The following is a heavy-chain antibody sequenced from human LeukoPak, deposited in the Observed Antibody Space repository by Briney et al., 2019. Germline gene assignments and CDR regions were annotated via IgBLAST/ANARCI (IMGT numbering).Heavy chain of an antibody. CDR2: VSYTGKT. CDR3: ARVARVAVSSYYFDY. D-gene: IGHD2-8*02. Sequence: SETLSLTCTVSGGSICSGAYYWGCLRPPPGKGLESLGYVSYTGKTYYKPPIKRRFTISVDTPKNQFSLKLNSVTAADAAIYYCARVARVAVSSYYFDYWGQGTLVTVSS. CDR1: GGSICSGAYY. J-gene: IGHJ4*02. V-gene: IGHV4-30-4*01.